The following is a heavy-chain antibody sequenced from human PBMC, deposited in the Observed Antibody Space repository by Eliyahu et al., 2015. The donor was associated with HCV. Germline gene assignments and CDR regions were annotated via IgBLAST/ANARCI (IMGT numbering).Heavy chain of an antibody. CDR3: ARGLGIRXDDAFDI. CDR2: INWNGGST. D-gene: IGHD7-27*01. J-gene: IGHJ3*02. V-gene: IGHV3-20*01. Sequence: PGGSLRLSCAASGFTFDDYGMSXVRQAPGKGLEWXSGINWNGGSTGYADSVKGRFTISRDNAKNSLYMQXNXLXAEDTALYHCARGLGIRXDDAFDIWGQGTMVTVSS. CDR1: GFTFDDYG.